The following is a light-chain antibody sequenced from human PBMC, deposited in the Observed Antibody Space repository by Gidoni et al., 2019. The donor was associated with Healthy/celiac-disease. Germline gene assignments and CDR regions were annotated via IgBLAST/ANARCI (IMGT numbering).Light chain of an antibody. J-gene: IGLJ1*01. V-gene: IGLV1-40*01. CDR1: SSNIGAGYD. CDR3: QSYDSSLSGYV. CDR2: GNS. Sequence: QSVLTQPPSVSGAPGQRVTISCTGSSSNIGAGYDVHWYQQLPVTAPKLLIYGNSNRPSGFPDRFSGSKSGTSASLAITGLQAEDEADYYCQSYDSSLSGYVFGTGTKVTVL.